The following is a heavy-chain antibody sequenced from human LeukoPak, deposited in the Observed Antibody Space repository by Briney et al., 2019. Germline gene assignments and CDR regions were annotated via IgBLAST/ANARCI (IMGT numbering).Heavy chain of an antibody. D-gene: IGHD3-9*01. CDR1: GISLTTSGVV. Sequence: EFGPTVVKPTQTLTQICTFTGISLTTSGVVVGCIRQPPGKALKWLALIYWDDAKRYSPSMKGRLTITKDTAKIQVVLTMTNMDPVDTATYYFAHAKDAIRDFAYPKGFDPWGQGTLVTVSS. CDR2: IYWDDAK. V-gene: IGHV2-5*02. CDR3: AHAKDAIRDFAYPKGFDP. J-gene: IGHJ5*02.